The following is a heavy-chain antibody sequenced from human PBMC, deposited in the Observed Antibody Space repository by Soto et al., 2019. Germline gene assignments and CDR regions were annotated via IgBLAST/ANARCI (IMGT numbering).Heavy chain of an antibody. J-gene: IGHJ4*02. V-gene: IGHV3-23*01. Sequence: EVQLLESGGGLVQPGGSLRLSCAASGFTFSSFAMSWVRQAPGKGLEWVSTINKSGGSTYYADYVKGRFTISRDNSKNMLFLQINGLRAEDTAVYYRAKDPPTTGTTFDYWGRGTLVTVSS. CDR3: AKDPPTTGTTFDY. D-gene: IGHD1-1*01. CDR1: GFTFSSFA. CDR2: INKSGGST.